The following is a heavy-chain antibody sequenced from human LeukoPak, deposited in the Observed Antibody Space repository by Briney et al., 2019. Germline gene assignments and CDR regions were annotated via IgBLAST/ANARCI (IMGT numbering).Heavy chain of an antibody. CDR1: GFTFSSYA. J-gene: IGHJ4*02. V-gene: IGHV3-30-3*01. CDR2: ISYDGSNR. Sequence: GRSLRLSCAASGFTFSSYAMHWVRQAPGKGLEWVAVISYDGSNRYYADSVKGRFTISRDNSKNTLYLQMNSLRAEDTAVYYCAGELGAGEAVDYWGQGTLVTVSS. CDR3: AGELGAGEAVDY. D-gene: IGHD1-26*01.